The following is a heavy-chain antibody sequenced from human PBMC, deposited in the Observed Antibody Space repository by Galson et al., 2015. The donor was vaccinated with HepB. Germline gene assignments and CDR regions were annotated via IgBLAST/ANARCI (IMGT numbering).Heavy chain of an antibody. CDR1: GGTFSSYA. D-gene: IGHD3-10*01. J-gene: IGHJ6*02. CDR2: IIPIFGTA. Sequence: SVKVSCKASGGTFSSYAISWVRQAPGQGLEWMGGIIPIFGTANYAQKFQGRVTITADESTSTAYMELSSLRSEDTAVYYCARCVYGSGSWAYYGMDVWGQGTTVTVSS. V-gene: IGHV1-69*13. CDR3: ARCVYGSGSWAYYGMDV.